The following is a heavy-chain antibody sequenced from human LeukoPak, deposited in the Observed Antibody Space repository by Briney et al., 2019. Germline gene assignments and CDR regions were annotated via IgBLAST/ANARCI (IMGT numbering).Heavy chain of an antibody. D-gene: IGHD3-22*01. Sequence: GESLKISCKGSGYSFTSYWIGWVRQMPGKRLEWMGIINPGYSDIRYSPSFQGQVTISADKSISTAYLQWSSLKASDTAMYYCARLGYYDSSGPHYWGQGTLVTVSS. CDR3: ARLGYYDSSGPHY. J-gene: IGHJ4*02. CDR2: INPGYSDI. CDR1: GYSFTSYW. V-gene: IGHV5-51*03.